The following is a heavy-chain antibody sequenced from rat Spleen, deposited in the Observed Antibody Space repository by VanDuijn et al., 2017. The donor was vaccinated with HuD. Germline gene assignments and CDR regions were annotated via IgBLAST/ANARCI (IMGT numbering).Heavy chain of an antibody. J-gene: IGHJ3*01. CDR3: ARSDGTHYYLPFAD. D-gene: IGHD1-12*02. CDR2: INSAGST. Sequence: EVQLQESGPGHVKSSQSLSLTCSVTGHSITSSYRWNWIRKFPGNKLEWMGYINSAGSTNCNPSLKSRISISRDTSKNQFFLQVDSVSTEDTATYYCARSDGTHYYLPFADWGQGTLVTVSS. CDR1: GHSITSSYR. V-gene: IGHV3-3*01.